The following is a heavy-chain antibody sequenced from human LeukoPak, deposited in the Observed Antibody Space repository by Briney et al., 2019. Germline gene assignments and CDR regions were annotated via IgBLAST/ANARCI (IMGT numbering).Heavy chain of an antibody. Sequence: TSETLSLTCAVYGGSFSGYYGSWIRQPPGKGLEWVGEINHSGSTNYNPSLKSRVTISVDTSKNQFSLKLSSVTAADTAVYYCARIAPPRRIAARPERDYWGQGTLVTVSS. CDR3: ARIAPPRRIAARPERDY. CDR1: GGSFSGYY. J-gene: IGHJ4*02. D-gene: IGHD6-6*01. CDR2: INHSGST. V-gene: IGHV4-34*01.